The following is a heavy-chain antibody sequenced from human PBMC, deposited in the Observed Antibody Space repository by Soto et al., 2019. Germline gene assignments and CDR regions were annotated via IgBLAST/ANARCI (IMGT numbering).Heavy chain of an antibody. V-gene: IGHV3-15*01. CDR3: TTLAFPTTVTTSDY. Sequence: PVGSLRLSCAASGFTFSNAWMSWVRQAPGKGLEWVGRIKSKTDGGTTDYAAPVKGRFTISRDDSKNTLYLQMNSLKTEDTAVYYCTTLAFPTTVTTSDYWGQGTLVTVSS. CDR2: IKSKTDGGTT. CDR1: GFTFSNAW. J-gene: IGHJ4*02. D-gene: IGHD4-17*01.